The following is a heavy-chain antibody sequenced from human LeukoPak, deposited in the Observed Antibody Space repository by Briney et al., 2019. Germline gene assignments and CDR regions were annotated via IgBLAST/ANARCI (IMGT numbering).Heavy chain of an antibody. Sequence: SQTLSLTCANSGDSVSSNSAAWNWIRQSPSRGLEWLGRTYYRSKWYNDYAVSVKSRITINPDTSKNQFSLQLNSVTPGDAAVYYCARVVQAADYYYYGMDVWGQGTTVTVSS. CDR2: TYYRSKWYN. D-gene: IGHD3-10*01. CDR3: ARVVQAADYYYYGMDV. V-gene: IGHV6-1*01. CDR1: GDSVSSNSAA. J-gene: IGHJ6*02.